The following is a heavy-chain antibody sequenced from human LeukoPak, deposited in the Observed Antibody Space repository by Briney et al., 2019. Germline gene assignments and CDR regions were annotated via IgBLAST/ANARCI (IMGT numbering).Heavy chain of an antibody. V-gene: IGHV4-34*01. Sequence: SETLSLTCAVYGGSFSGYYWSWIRQPPGKGLEWIGEINHSGSTNYNPSLKSRVTISVDTSKNQFSLKLSSVTAADTAVYYCAGERGEEYSSGWYKTNFFDNWGQGIRVTVSS. CDR3: AGERGEEYSSGWYKTNFFDN. CDR2: INHSGST. J-gene: IGHJ4*02. CDR1: GGSFSGYY. D-gene: IGHD6-19*01.